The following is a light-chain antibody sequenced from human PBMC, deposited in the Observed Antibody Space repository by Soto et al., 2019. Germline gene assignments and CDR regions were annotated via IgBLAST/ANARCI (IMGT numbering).Light chain of an antibody. CDR1: QSVSGSY. J-gene: IGKJ1*01. CDR2: GAS. V-gene: IGKV3-20*01. CDR3: PQYGSPWA. Sequence: IVLTQSPGTLSLSPGERATLSCRASQSVSGSYLAWFQQKPGQAPRLPIYGASSRATGIPDRFSGSGSGTDFTRTITRLEPEDFAVYYCPQYGSPWAFGQGTKVEIK.